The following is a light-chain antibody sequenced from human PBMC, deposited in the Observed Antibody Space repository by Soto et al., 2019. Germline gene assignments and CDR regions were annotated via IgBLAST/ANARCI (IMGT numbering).Light chain of an antibody. CDR1: SSNIGAGYD. CDR2: GNS. Sequence: QSVLTQPPSVSGAPGQRVTISCTGSSSNIGAGYDVHWYQQLPGTAPKLLIYGNSNRPSGVPDRFSGSKSGTSASLAITGLKAEDEAVYYCQSYDSSLRVVFGGGTKLTVL. CDR3: QSYDSSLRVV. V-gene: IGLV1-40*01. J-gene: IGLJ2*01.